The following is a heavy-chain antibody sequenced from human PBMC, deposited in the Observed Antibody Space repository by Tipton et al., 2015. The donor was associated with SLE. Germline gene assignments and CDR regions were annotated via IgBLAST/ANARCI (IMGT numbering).Heavy chain of an antibody. Sequence: TLSLTCTVSGGSITTYYWNWIRQPPGKGLEWIGNMYESGSTNYNPSLKSRVAIFVDTPTNQFSLRLSSVTAADTAVYYCAKMRTNWYGIDVWGQGTMVTVSS. CDR3: AKMRTNWYGIDV. CDR2: MYESGST. CDR1: GGSITTYY. V-gene: IGHV4-59*01. D-gene: IGHD6-13*01. J-gene: IGHJ6*02.